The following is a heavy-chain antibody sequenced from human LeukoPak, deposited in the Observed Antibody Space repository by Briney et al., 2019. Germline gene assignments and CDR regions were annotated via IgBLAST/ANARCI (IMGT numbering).Heavy chain of an antibody. CDR1: SGSISGYY. D-gene: IGHD4-23*01. Sequence: SETLSLTCTVSSGSISGYYWSWIRQPPGKGLEWIGYIYYSGSTYYNPSLKSRVTISVDTSKNQFSLKLSSVTAADTAVYYCARVGITPPYSAYFDYWGQGTLVTVSS. CDR2: IYYSGST. J-gene: IGHJ4*02. V-gene: IGHV4-59*08. CDR3: ARVGITPPYSAYFDY.